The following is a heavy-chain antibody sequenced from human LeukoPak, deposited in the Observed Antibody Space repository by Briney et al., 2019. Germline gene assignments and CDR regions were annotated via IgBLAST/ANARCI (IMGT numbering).Heavy chain of an antibody. CDR3: ARESLYCSSTSCYGGDYYYYYMDV. CDR2: IFYTGNT. D-gene: IGHD2-2*01. CDR1: GGSIGDNSYY. J-gene: IGHJ6*03. Sequence: SETLSLTCAVSGGSIGDNSYYWGWIRQPPGKGLEWIGHIFYTGNTDYSPSLKSRVTLSIDTSKNQFSLTLTSVTAADTAVYYCARESLYCSSTSCYGGDYYYYYMDVWGKGTTVTVSS. V-gene: IGHV4-39*07.